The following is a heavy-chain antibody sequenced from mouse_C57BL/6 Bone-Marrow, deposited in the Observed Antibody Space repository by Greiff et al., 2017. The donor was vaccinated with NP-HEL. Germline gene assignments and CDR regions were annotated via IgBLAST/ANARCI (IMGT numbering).Heavy chain of an antibody. J-gene: IGHJ3*01. CDR1: GNSITSGYY. CDR2: ISYDGSN. CDR3: AREGGYYGSPFAY. D-gene: IGHD1-1*01. V-gene: IGHV3-6*01. Sequence: EVQLVESGPGLVKPSQSLSLTCYVTGNSITSGYYWNWIRQFPGNKLEWLGYISYDGSNNYNPSFKNRTPITRDTSKNQFFLKLNSVTTEDTATYYCAREGGYYGSPFAYWGQGTLVTVSA.